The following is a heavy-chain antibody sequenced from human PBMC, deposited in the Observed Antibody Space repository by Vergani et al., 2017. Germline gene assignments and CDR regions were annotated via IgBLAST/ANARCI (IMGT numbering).Heavy chain of an antibody. J-gene: IGHJ4*02. CDR3: ARHTTYTDS. V-gene: IGHV5-51*01. CDR2: IYPADSDT. Sequence: EVELVQSGPEMRKPGESLKISCKGSEYSFGNYWMGWVRQMPGKGLEWMGIIYPADSDTRYSPSFQGQVTISADKSISTAFLQWDSLKASDTGLYYCARHTTYTDSWGQGTLVTVSS. CDR1: EYSFGNYW. D-gene: IGHD1-1*01.